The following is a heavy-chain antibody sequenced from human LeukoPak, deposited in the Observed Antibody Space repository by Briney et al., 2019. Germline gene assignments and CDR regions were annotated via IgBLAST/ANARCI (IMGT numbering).Heavy chain of an antibody. D-gene: IGHD2-2*02. CDR3: AXVXGGXQLLYDYFDY. J-gene: IGHJ4*02. V-gene: IGHV3-23*01. CDR2: ISGSGGST. Sequence: GGSLRLSCTASGFTFSSYAMSWVRQAPGKGLEWVSAISGSGGSTYCADSVKGRFTISRDNSKNTLYLQMNSLRAEDTAVYYCAXVXGGXQLLYDYFDYWGQGTLVTVSS. CDR1: GFTFSSYA.